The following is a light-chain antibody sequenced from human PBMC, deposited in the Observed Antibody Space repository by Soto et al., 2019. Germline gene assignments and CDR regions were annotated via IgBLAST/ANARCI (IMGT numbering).Light chain of an antibody. J-gene: IGLJ1*01. CDR2: EVS. Sequence: QSALTQPASVSGSPGQSITISCTGTSSDVGGYNYVSWYQQHPGKAPKLMIYEVSNRPSGVSNRFSASKSGNTASLTISGLQAEDEADYYCSSYISSNSYVFGTGTKVTVL. CDR3: SSYISSNSYV. V-gene: IGLV2-14*01. CDR1: SSDVGGYNY.